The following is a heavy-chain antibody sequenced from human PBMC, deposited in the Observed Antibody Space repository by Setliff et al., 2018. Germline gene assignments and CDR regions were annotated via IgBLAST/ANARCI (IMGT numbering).Heavy chain of an antibody. CDR1: GDSITSGSVY. J-gene: IGHJ5*02. V-gene: IGHV4-61*02. CDR2: ILPTGTT. D-gene: IGHD1-20*01. Sequence: SETLSLTCTVSGDSITSGSVYWSWIRQPAGKGLEWIGRILPTGTTNYNPDLKSRVTMSVDTSKKRFSLMLRSVTAADTAIYYCARYNSSAACFDLWGPGTLVTVSS. CDR3: ARYNSSAACFDL.